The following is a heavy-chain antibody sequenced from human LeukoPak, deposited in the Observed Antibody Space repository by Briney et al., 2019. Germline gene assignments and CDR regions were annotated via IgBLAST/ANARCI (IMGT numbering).Heavy chain of an antibody. CDR3: ARTFS. CDR1: GFTFDDYG. V-gene: IGHV3-20*04. Sequence: GGSLRLSCAASGFTFDDYGMNWVRQGPGKGLEWVSGINWNGGSTSYVDSVKGRFTISRDNAKNSLYLQMNSLRAEDTAVYYCARTFSWGQGTLVTVSS. J-gene: IGHJ5*02. CDR2: INWNGGST.